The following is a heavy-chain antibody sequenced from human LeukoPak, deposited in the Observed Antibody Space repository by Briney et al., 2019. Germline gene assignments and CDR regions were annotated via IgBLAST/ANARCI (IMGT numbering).Heavy chain of an antibody. CDR2: VYYSGNT. CDR1: GGSISTYY. V-gene: IGHV4-59*01. CDR3: ARGYTPDTFDI. D-gene: IGHD5-18*01. J-gene: IGHJ3*02. Sequence: SETLSLTCTVSGGSISTYYWSWIRQPPGKGLEWIAHVYYSGNTNYSPSLKSRVTISVGTSKNHFSLGLSSVTAADTAVYYCARGYTPDTFDIWGQGTMVSVSS.